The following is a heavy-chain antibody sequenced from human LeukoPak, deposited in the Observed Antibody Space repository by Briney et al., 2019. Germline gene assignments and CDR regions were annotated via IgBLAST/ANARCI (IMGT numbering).Heavy chain of an antibody. CDR3: ATDRGVESTRLDY. V-gene: IGHV3-66*01. D-gene: IGHD2-2*01. CDR2: IYSGGTT. J-gene: IGHJ4*02. CDR1: GFTVSSNY. Sequence: GSLRLSCAASGFTVSSNYMSWVRQAPGKGLEWVSVIYSGGTTYYADSVKGRFTISRDNSKNTLYLQMNSLRLEDTAVYYCATDRGVESTRLDYWGQGTLLTVSS.